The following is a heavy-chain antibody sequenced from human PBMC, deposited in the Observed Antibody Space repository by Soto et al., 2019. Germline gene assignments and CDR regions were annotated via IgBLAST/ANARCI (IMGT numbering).Heavy chain of an antibody. J-gene: IGHJ5*02. D-gene: IGHD3-10*01. CDR1: GGSISSYY. V-gene: IGHV4-59*08. CDR2: IYYSGST. CDR3: ARLPGFGAYWFDP. Sequence: QVQLQESGPGLVKPSETLSLTCTVSGGSISSYYWSWIRQPPGKGLEWIGYIYYSGSTNYNPSLTIRGTISVDTSKNQFSLKLSSVTAADTAVYYCARLPGFGAYWFDPWGQGTLVTVSS.